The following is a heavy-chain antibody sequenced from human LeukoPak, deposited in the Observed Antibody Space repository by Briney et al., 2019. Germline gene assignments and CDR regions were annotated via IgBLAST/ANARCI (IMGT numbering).Heavy chain of an antibody. J-gene: IGHJ4*02. CDR2: IYTSGST. CDR3: ARGKQLVRTQTLYYFDY. V-gene: IGHV4-61*02. Sequence: SETLSLTCAVSGGSISSGSYYWSWIRQPAGKGLEWIGRIYTSGSTNYNPSLKSRVTISVDTSKNQFSLKLSSVTAADTAVHYCARGKQLVRTQTLYYFDYWGQGTLVTVSS. CDR1: GGSISSGSYY. D-gene: IGHD6-13*01.